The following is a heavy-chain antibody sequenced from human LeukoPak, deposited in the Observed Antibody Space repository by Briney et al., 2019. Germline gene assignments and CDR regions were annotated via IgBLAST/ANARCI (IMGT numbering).Heavy chain of an antibody. V-gene: IGHV4-39*07. CDR2: IYYSGST. CDR1: GGSISSSSYY. Sequence: PSETLSLTCTVSGGSISSSSYYWGWIRQPPGKGLEWIGSIYYSGSTYYNPSLKSRVTISVDTSKNQFSLKLSSVTAADTAVYYCAGYIVVVPAASFDYWGQGTLVTVSS. CDR3: AGYIVVVPAASFDY. J-gene: IGHJ4*02. D-gene: IGHD2-2*01.